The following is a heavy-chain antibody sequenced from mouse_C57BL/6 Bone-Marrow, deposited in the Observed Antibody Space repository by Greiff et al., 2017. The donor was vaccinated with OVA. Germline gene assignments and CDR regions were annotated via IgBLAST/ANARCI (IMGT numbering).Heavy chain of an antibody. CDR3: VRWLRRIAY. J-gene: IGHJ3*01. CDR2: IRSKSNNYAT. CDR1: GFSFNTYA. Sequence: EVKLMESGGGLVQPKGSLKLSCAASGFSFNTYAMNWVRQAPGKGLEWVARIRSKSNNYATYYADSVKDRFTISRDDSESMLYLQMNNLKTEDTAMYYCVRWLRRIAYWGQGTLVTVSA. V-gene: IGHV10-1*01. D-gene: IGHD2-2*01.